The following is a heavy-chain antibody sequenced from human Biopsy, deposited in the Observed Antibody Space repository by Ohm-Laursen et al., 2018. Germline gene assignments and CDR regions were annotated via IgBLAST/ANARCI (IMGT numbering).Heavy chain of an antibody. CDR1: KFTVRTNS. CDR2: IYAGATT. V-gene: IGHV3-66*01. J-gene: IGHJ4*02. Sequence: SLRLSCAASKFTVRTNSMSWVRLAPGKGLEWVSVIYAGATTYYPDSVKGRFTISRDNSRNTVYLQMDSLRGEDTAVYFCARGSGSGFYFDQWGPGMMVTVSS. CDR3: ARGSGSGFYFDQ. D-gene: IGHD2-15*01.